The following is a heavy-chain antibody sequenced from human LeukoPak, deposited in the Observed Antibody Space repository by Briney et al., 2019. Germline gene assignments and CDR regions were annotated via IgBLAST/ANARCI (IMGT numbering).Heavy chain of an antibody. J-gene: IGHJ4*02. V-gene: IGHV5-51*01. Sequence: GESLKISCQGSEYSFATYWIAWLRQMPGKGLEWMGIIYPSDSDTRYSPSFQGQVTISADRSIKTAYLQWSSLKASDTAMYYCARPLQGIVGATGFDYWGQGTLVTVSS. D-gene: IGHD1-26*01. CDR1: EYSFATYW. CDR3: ARPLQGIVGATGFDY. CDR2: IYPSDSDT.